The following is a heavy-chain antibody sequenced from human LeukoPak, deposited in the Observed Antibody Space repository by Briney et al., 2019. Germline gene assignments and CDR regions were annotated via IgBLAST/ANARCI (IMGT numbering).Heavy chain of an antibody. CDR2: IWYDGGNK. Sequence: GRSLRLSCAASGFTFSSYGMHWVRQAPGKGLEWVAVIWYDGGNKYYADSVKGRFTISRDNSKNTLYLQMNSLRPEDTAVYYCATRFSEQSWGQGTLVTVSS. CDR1: GFTFSSYG. D-gene: IGHD6-19*01. J-gene: IGHJ4*02. CDR3: ATRFSEQS. V-gene: IGHV3-33*01.